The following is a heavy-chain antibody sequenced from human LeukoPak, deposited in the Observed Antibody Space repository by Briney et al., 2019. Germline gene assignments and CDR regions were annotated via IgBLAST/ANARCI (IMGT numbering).Heavy chain of an antibody. V-gene: IGHV4-59*06. CDR1: GGSISSYY. CDR3: ARGERNYYGVDV. Sequence: PSETLSLTCTVSGGSISSYYWSWIRQHPGKGPEWIGYISYSGNTYYNPSLKSRLAISVDASKNQFSLKLSSVTAADTAVYYCARGERNYYGVDVWGQGTTVTVSS. CDR2: ISYSGNT. J-gene: IGHJ6*02.